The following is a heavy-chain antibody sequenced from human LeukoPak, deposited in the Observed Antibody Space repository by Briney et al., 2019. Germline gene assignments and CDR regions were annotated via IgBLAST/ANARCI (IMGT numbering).Heavy chain of an antibody. D-gene: IGHD2-2*01. Sequence: GRSLRLSCAASGFTFSSYCMHWVRQAPGKGLEWVAVISYDGSNKYYADSVKGRFTISRDNSKNTLYLQMNSLRAEDTAVYYCAKDPRYCSSTSCYWGQGTLVTVSS. CDR1: GFTFSSYC. CDR2: ISYDGSNK. J-gene: IGHJ4*02. CDR3: AKDPRYCSSTSCY. V-gene: IGHV3-30*18.